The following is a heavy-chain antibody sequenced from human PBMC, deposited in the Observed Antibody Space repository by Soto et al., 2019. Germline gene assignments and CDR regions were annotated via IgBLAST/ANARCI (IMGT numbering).Heavy chain of an antibody. CDR3: ANVGYCSSTSCPNTNWFDP. Sequence: EASVKVSCKASGGTFSSYAISWVRQAPGQGLEWMGGIIPIFGTANYAQKFQGRVTITADESTSTAYMELSSLRSEDTAVYYCANVGYCSSTSCPNTNWFDPWGQGTLVTVSS. J-gene: IGHJ5*02. D-gene: IGHD2-2*01. CDR2: IIPIFGTA. V-gene: IGHV1-69*13. CDR1: GGTFSSYA.